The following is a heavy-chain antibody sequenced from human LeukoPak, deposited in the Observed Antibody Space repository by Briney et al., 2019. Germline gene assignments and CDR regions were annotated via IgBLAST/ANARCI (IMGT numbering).Heavy chain of an antibody. CDR2: IRYDGSNK. V-gene: IGHV3-30*02. CDR3: AKGPPSRVAAAVYFQH. CDR1: GLTVSRYG. J-gene: IGHJ1*01. Sequence: GGSLRLSCAASGLTVSRYGMHWVRQAPGKGLEWVAFIRYDGSNKYYADSVKGRFTISRDNSKNTLYLQMNSLRAEDTAVCYCAKGPPSRVAAAVYFQHWGQGTLVTVSS. D-gene: IGHD6-13*01.